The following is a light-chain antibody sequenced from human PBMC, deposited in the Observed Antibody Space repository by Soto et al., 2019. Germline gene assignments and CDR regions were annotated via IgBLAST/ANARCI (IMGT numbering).Light chain of an antibody. CDR3: QEYSSYST. J-gene: IGKJ4*01. CDR2: DAS. CDR1: QSISSW. V-gene: IGKV1-5*01. Sequence: DLQMTQSPSTLSASFGDRVTITCRASQSISSWLAWYQQKPGKAPKLLIYDASSLESGVPLRFSGSGSGTDFTLTISSLKPDDFATYYCQEYSSYSTFGGGTKVDIK.